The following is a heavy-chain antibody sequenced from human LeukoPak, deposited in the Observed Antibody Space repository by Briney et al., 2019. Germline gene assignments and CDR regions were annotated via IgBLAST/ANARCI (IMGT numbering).Heavy chain of an antibody. D-gene: IGHD5-12*01. CDR1: GFTFSSYV. V-gene: IGHV3-23*01. CDR3: ANWAWPGKDV. CDR2: ISGSGGST. J-gene: IGHJ3*01. Sequence: PGGSLRLSCAASGFTFSSYVMSWVRQAPGKGLEWVSAISGSGGSTYYADSVRGRFTISRDNSKNTLHLQMNSLRAEDTAIYYCANWAWPGKDVWGQGTMVTVSS.